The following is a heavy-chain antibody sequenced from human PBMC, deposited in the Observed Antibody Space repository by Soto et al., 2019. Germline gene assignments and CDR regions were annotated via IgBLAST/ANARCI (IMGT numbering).Heavy chain of an antibody. CDR3: AKDLRYSWNDVDWFDP. Sequence: GGSLRLSCAASGFTFNNYTMTWVRQAPGKGLGWVSCISGSGDRTYYAESVKGRFTISRDNSKNTLFLEMNSLRAEDTAVYYCAKDLRYSWNDVDWFDPWGQGT. CDR1: GFTFNNYT. D-gene: IGHD1-20*01. V-gene: IGHV3-23*01. CDR2: ISGSGDRT. J-gene: IGHJ5*02.